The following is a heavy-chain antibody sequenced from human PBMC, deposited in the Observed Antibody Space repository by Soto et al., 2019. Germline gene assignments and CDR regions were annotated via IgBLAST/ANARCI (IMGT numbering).Heavy chain of an antibody. J-gene: IGHJ5*02. CDR2: IYTSGNT. D-gene: IGHD4-17*01. V-gene: IGHV4-4*07. Sequence: PSETLSLTCTFSGGSISNYYWSWIRQPAGKGLEWIGRIYTSGNTNYNPSLKGRVTMSVDMSKNQFSLKLSSVAAADTAVYYCARDDNGDKGRAFDPWGQGTLVTVS. CDR3: ARDDNGDKGRAFDP. CDR1: GGSISNYY.